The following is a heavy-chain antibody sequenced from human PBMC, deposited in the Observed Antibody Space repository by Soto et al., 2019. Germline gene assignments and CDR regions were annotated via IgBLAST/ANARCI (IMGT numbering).Heavy chain of an antibody. D-gene: IGHD3-3*01. CDR1: GGSIDNSHSF. CDR2: VYYTGGA. CDR3: ARDVEDYDFWSGYPRQNYYYYYGMDV. J-gene: IGHJ6*02. Sequence: PSETLSLTCDVSGGSIDNSHSFWGWIRQPPGKGLEFIGSVYYTGGAYYNPSLRSRVTISVDTSKNQFSLKLSSVTAADTAVYYCARDVEDYDFWSGYPRQNYYYYYGMDVWGQGTTVTVSS. V-gene: IGHV4-39*07.